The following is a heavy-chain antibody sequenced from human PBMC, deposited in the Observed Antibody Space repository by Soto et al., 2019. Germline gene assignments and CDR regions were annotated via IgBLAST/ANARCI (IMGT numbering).Heavy chain of an antibody. Sequence: EVQLVESGGGLVQPGRSLRLSCAVSGFTFDDFGMYWVRQVPGKGLEWVSGISWDGGRVGYADSVKGRFSISRDNAKNSLYLQMNGLRAEDTALYYCVKGSYDALTGYSFYFDYWGQGSLVTVSS. J-gene: IGHJ4*02. D-gene: IGHD3-9*01. CDR2: ISWDGGRV. CDR3: VKGSYDALTGYSFYFDY. V-gene: IGHV3-9*01. CDR1: GFTFDDFG.